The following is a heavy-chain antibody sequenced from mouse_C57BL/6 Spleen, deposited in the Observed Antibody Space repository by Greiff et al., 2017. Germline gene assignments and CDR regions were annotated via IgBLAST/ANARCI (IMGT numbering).Heavy chain of an antibody. V-gene: IGHV5-9*01. CDR2: ISGGGGNT. Sequence: EVQRVESGGGLVKPGGSLKLSCAASGFTFSSYTMSWVRQTPEKRLEWVATISGGGGNTYYPDSVKGRFTISRDNAKNTLYLQMSSLRSEDTALYYWASLTGGRWGTGTTVTVSS. CDR3: ASLTGGR. CDR1: GFTFSSYT. J-gene: IGHJ1*03.